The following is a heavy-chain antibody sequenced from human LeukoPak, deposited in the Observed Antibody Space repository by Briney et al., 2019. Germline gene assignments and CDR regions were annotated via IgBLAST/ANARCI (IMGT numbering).Heavy chain of an antibody. CDR3: ARSSEGRYYYDSSGFSYYYYYMDV. D-gene: IGHD3-22*01. V-gene: IGHV4-59*01. J-gene: IGHJ6*03. CDR2: IYYSGST. Sequence: SETLSLTCTVSGGSISRYYWSWIRQPPGKGLEWIGYIYYSGSTYYNPSLRSRVTISVDTSKNQFSLKLSSVTAADTAVYYCARSSEGRYYYDSSGFSYYYYYMDVWGKGTTVTISS. CDR1: GGSISRYY.